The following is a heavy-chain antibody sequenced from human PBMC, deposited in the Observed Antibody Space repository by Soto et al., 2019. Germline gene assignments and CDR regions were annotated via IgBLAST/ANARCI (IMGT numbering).Heavy chain of an antibody. V-gene: IGHV3-30-3*01. CDR3: ARDRGGDIVVVPAAIYYYGMDV. D-gene: IGHD2-2*01. J-gene: IGHJ6*02. Sequence: HPGGSQRLSCAASGFTFSSYAMHWVRQAPGKGLEWVAVISYDGSNKYYADSVKGRFTISRDNSKNTLYLQMNSLRAEDTAVYYCARDRGGDIVVVPAAIYYYGMDVWGQGTTVTVSS. CDR1: GFTFSSYA. CDR2: ISYDGSNK.